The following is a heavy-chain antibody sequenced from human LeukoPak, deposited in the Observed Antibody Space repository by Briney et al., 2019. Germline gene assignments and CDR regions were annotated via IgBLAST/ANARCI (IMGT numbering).Heavy chain of an antibody. Sequence: SETLSLTCTVSGVSTNGYYWSWIRKPPGKGLEWIGYIYYSGSTNYNPSLTSRLTMSVDTSKNQFSLKLTSVTAADTAIYYCARVSPLREVGTTYYHAMDVWGQGTTVTVSS. D-gene: IGHD1-26*01. V-gene: IGHV4-59*01. CDR3: ARVSPLREVGTTYYHAMDV. J-gene: IGHJ6*02. CDR1: GVSTNGYY. CDR2: IYYSGST.